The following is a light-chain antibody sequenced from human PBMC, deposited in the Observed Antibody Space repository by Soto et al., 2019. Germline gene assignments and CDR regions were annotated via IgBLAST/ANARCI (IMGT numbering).Light chain of an antibody. Sequence: QSVLTQPPSASGTPGQRVTISCSGGSSNIGTNAVNWYQQLPGTAPKLLIYNNNQRPSGVPDRFSGSKSGTSASLAISGLQSEDEADYYCAAWDDSINGYVFGTGTKVTVL. CDR1: SSNIGTNA. V-gene: IGLV1-44*01. CDR2: NNN. CDR3: AAWDDSINGYV. J-gene: IGLJ1*01.